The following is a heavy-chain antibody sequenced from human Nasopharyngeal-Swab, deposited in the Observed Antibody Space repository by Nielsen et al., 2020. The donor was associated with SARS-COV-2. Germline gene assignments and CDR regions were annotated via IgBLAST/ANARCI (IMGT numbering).Heavy chain of an antibody. CDR1: GYTFTSYG. Sequence: ASVKVSCKASGYTFTSYGLSWVRPAPGQGLEWMGWSSAYNGNTDYAQEFQGRVTMTTDTSAKTAYMELRSLRSDDTAMYYRARDMWGYFDYWGQGTLVTVSS. D-gene: IGHD3-16*01. V-gene: IGHV1-18*04. CDR2: SSAYNGNT. J-gene: IGHJ4*02. CDR3: ARDMWGYFDY.